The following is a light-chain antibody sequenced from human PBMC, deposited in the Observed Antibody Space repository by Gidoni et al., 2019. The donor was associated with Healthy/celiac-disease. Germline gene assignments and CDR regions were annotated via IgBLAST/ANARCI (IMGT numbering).Light chain of an antibody. J-gene: IGLJ3*02. V-gene: IGLV2-14*01. CDR3: SSYTSSSTLV. CDR1: SSDFGGYNY. CDR2: EVS. Sequence: QSALTQPASVSVSPGQSITISCTGTSSDFGGYNYVSWYQQHPGKAPKLMIYEVSNRPSGVSNRFSGSKSGNTASLTISGLQAEDEADYYCSSYTSSSTLVFGGGTKLTVL.